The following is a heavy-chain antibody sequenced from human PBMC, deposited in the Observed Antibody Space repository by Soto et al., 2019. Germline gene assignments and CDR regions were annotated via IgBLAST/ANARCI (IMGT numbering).Heavy chain of an antibody. Sequence: EVQLVESGGGLVKPGGSLRLSCAASGFTFSSYSMNRVRQAPEKGLEWVSSISSSRSYIYYPDSVKGRFTISRDNAKNSLYLQMNSLRAEDTAVYYCARDQPGYSYGYGLGYWGQGTLVTVSS. J-gene: IGHJ4*02. D-gene: IGHD5-18*01. CDR3: ARDQPGYSYGYGLGY. CDR2: ISSSRSYI. V-gene: IGHV3-21*01. CDR1: GFTFSSYS.